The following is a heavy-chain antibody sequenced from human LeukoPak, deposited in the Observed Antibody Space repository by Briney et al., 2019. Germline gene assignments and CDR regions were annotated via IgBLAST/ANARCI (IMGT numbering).Heavy chain of an antibody. J-gene: IGHJ4*02. D-gene: IGHD2-21*01. Sequence: AGGSLRLSCAASGFTFSSYWMHWVRQAPGKGLVWVSRINSDGSSTSYADSVKGRFTISRDNAKNTLYLQMNSQRAEDTAVYYCARGRLLPYYFDYWGQGTLVTVSS. CDR3: ARGRLLPYYFDY. V-gene: IGHV3-74*01. CDR2: INSDGSST. CDR1: GFTFSSYW.